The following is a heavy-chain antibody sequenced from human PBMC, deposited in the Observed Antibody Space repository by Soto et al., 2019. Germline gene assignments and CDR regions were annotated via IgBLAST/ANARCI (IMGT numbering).Heavy chain of an antibody. Sequence: GGSLRLSCAASGFTFSSYSMNWVRQAPGKGLEWVSSISSSSSYIYYADSVKGRFTISRDNAKNSLYLQMNSLRAEDTAVYYCARDSGCSGWFVWPVNYWGQGTLVNVSS. J-gene: IGHJ4*02. CDR2: ISSSSSYI. CDR1: GFTFSSYS. V-gene: IGHV3-21*01. D-gene: IGHD6-19*01. CDR3: ARDSGCSGWFVWPVNY.